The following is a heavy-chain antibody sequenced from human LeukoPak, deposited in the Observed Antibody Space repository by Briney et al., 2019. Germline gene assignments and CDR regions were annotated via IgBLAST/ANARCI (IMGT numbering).Heavy chain of an antibody. CDR2: IDPSDSYT. Sequence: GESLKISCKGSGYSFTNYWISWVRQMPGKGLEWMGRIDPSDSYTKYSPSFEGHVTISVDKSISTAYLQWSSLKASDTAMYYCARPRRAERDEDFWGQGTLVTVSS. J-gene: IGHJ4*02. D-gene: IGHD1-1*01. CDR1: GYSFTNYW. CDR3: ARPRRAERDEDF. V-gene: IGHV5-10-1*01.